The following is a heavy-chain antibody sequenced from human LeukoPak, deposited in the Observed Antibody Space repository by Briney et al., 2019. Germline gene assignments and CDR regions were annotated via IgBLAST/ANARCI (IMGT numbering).Heavy chain of an antibody. CDR3: ARDFPVNYDILTGHYYFDY. J-gene: IGHJ4*02. Sequence: GGSLRLSRAASGFTFSNYNMNWVRQAPGKGLEWVSSISSSSSYIYYADSVKGRFTISRDNAKNSLYLQMNSLRAEDTAVYYCARDFPVNYDILTGHYYFDYWGQGTLVTVSS. D-gene: IGHD3-9*01. CDR2: ISSSSSYI. CDR1: GFTFSNYN. V-gene: IGHV3-21*04.